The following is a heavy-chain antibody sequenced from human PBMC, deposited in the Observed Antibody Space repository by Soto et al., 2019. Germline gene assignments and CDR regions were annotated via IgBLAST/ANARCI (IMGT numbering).Heavy chain of an antibody. V-gene: IGHV4-34*01. J-gene: IGHJ6*02. CDR2: INHSGST. CDR1: GGSFSGYY. CDR3: ARLNGYCISTNCHGYYGMDV. D-gene: IGHD2-2*03. Sequence: SDTLSLTCAVYGGSFSGYYCSWIRQPPWKGLEWIGEINHSGSTNYNPPLKSRVTISVDTSKNQFSLKLSSVTAADTAVYYCARLNGYCISTNCHGYYGMDVWGQGTTVT.